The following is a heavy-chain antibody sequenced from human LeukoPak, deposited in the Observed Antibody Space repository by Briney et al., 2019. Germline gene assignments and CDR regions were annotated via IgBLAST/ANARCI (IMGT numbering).Heavy chain of an antibody. Sequence: ASVKVSCKASGYTFTNYGISWVRQAPGQGREWGGWISAYNGNTNYAEKVQGRVTMTTDTSTSTAYMELRSLRSDDTAVYYCARYYDSSGYYEDYWGQGTLVTVSS. CDR3: ARYYDSSGYYEDY. CDR2: ISAYNGNT. CDR1: GYTFTNYG. V-gene: IGHV1-18*01. D-gene: IGHD3-22*01. J-gene: IGHJ4*02.